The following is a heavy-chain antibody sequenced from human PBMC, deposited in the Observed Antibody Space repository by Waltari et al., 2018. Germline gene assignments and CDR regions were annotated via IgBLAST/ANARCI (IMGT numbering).Heavy chain of an antibody. Sequence: QLQLQESGPGLVTPSETLSLTCTVSGGSISSSPFYWGWIRQSPGKGLEWIGSIYYSGRTDYNPTLESRVTISGDTSKNQFSLKLSSVTAADTDVYYCARHWKKSGYRFDPWGQGTLVTVSS. D-gene: IGHD5-12*01. CDR1: GGSISSSPFY. CDR2: IYYSGRT. J-gene: IGHJ5*02. CDR3: ARHWKKSGYRFDP. V-gene: IGHV4-39*01.